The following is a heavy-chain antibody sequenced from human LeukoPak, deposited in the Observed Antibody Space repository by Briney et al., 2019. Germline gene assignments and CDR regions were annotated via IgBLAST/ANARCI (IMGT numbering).Heavy chain of an antibody. D-gene: IGHD6-13*01. J-gene: IGHJ4*02. V-gene: IGHV3-30*02. Sequence: GGSLRLSCAASGFTFSSYGMHWVRQAPGKGLEWVAFIRYDGSNKYYADSVKGRFTISRDNSKNTLYLQMNSLRAEDTAVYYCARDSGDSSSWYYDFDYWGQGTLVTVSS. CDR2: IRYDGSNK. CDR1: GFTFSSYG. CDR3: ARDSGDSSSWYYDFDY.